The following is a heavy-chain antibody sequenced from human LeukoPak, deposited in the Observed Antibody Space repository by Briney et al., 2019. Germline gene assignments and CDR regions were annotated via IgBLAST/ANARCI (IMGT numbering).Heavy chain of an antibody. CDR2: IYYSGST. CDR1: GGSISSGDYY. J-gene: IGHJ4*02. V-gene: IGHV4-61*08. CDR3: ARDGGPPGFDY. Sequence: PSETLSLTCTVSGGSISSGDYYWSWIRQPPGKGLEWIGYIYYSGSTNYNPSLKSRATISVDTSKNQFSLKLSSVTAADTAVYYCARDGGPPGFDYWGQGTLVTVSS. D-gene: IGHD3-16*01.